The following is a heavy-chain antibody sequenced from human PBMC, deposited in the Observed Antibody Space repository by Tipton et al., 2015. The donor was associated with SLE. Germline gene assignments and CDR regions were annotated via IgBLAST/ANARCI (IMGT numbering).Heavy chain of an antibody. CDR2: SNDSGKI. CDR1: GGSLSGHY. V-gene: IGHV4-34*01. J-gene: IGHJ4*01. Sequence: TLSLTCAVYGGSLSGHYWSWIRQTPGKGLECIGESNDSGKINYNPALKSRATISVDTSRNQFSLKLSSVTAADTAVYYCAGHLGVWGSYRFDYWGHGTLVTVSS. CDR3: AGHLGVWGSYRFDY. D-gene: IGHD3-16*02.